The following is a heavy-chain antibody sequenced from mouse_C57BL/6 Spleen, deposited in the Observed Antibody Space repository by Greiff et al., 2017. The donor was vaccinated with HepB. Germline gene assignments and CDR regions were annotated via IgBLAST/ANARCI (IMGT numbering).Heavy chain of an antibody. Sequence: VKVVESGPGLVQPSQSLSITCTVSGFSLTSYGVHWVRQSPGKGLEWLGVIWRGGSTDYNAAFRSRLSITKDNSKSQVFFKMNSLQADDTAIYYCAKGSYYDYGRYFDVWGTGTTVTVSS. J-gene: IGHJ1*03. V-gene: IGHV2-5*01. CDR1: GFSLTSYG. CDR3: AKGSYYDYGRYFDV. D-gene: IGHD2-4*01. CDR2: IWRGGST.